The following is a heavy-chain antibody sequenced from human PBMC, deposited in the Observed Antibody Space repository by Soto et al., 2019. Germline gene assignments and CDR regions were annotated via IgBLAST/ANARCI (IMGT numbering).Heavy chain of an antibody. Sequence: SETLSLTCTVSGGSLSSSSYYWGWLRQPPGKGLEWIGSIYYSGSTCYNPSLKSRVTISVDTSKNQFSLKLSSVTAADTAVYYCASPKIAFYNWFDPWGQGTLVTVSS. CDR1: GGSLSSSSYY. J-gene: IGHJ5*02. CDR3: ASPKIAFYNWFDP. D-gene: IGHD3-3*02. CDR2: IYYSGST. V-gene: IGHV4-39*01.